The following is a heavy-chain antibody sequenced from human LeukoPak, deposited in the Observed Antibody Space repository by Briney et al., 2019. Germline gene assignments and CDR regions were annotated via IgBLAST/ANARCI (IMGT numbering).Heavy chain of an antibody. CDR2: ISGSGGST. J-gene: IGHJ4*02. D-gene: IGHD3-22*01. CDR1: GFTFSSYA. CDR3: AKSDHYYDSSGFVDY. V-gene: IGHV3-23*01. Sequence: TGGSLRLSCAASGFTFSSYAMSWVRQAPGKGLEWVSAISGSGGSTYYADSVKGRFTISRDNSKNTLYLQMNSLRAEDTAVYYCAKSDHYYDSSGFVDYWGQGTLVIVSS.